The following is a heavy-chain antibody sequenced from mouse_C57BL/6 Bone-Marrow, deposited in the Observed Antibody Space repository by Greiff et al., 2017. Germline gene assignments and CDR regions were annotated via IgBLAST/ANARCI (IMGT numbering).Heavy chain of an antibody. CDR2: INPNNGGT. D-gene: IGHD1-1*01. J-gene: IGHJ3*01. CDR1: GYTFTDYY. V-gene: IGHV1-26*01. Sequence: VQLKQSGPELVKPGASVKISCKASGYTFTDYYMNWVKQSHGKSLEWIGDINPNNGGTSYNQTFKGKATLTVDKSSGTAYMELRSLTSEDSSVYYCASPLVYYYGSSFAYWGQGTLVTVSA. CDR3: ASPLVYYYGSSFAY.